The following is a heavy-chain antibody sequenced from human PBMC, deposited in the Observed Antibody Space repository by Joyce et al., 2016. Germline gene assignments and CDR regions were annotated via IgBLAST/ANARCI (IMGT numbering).Heavy chain of an antibody. J-gene: IGHJ4*02. Sequence: QVQLQESGPGLVKPSQTLSLPCTVSGCSINNDVYYWSWIRQHPDKGLECVGYIYYSGTTLYHPSLKSRVTISLGRSKNQFSLKLNSVTAADAAVYYCARGSGNAEFDLWGQGTLVTVSS. CDR2: IYYSGTT. CDR3: ARGSGNAEFDL. CDR1: GCSINNDVYY. V-gene: IGHV4-31*03. D-gene: IGHD1-14*01.